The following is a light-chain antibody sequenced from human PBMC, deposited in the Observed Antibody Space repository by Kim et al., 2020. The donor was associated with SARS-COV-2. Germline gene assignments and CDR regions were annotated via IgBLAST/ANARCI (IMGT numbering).Light chain of an antibody. Sequence: VSVSQGQTASITCSGDKLGDKYTCWYQQQPGQAPVLVIYRDSRRPSGIPERFSGSNSGNTATLTISGTQAMDEADYYCQTWDSSGVFGGGTQLTVL. J-gene: IGLJ2*01. V-gene: IGLV3-1*01. CDR1: KLGDKY. CDR3: QTWDSSGV. CDR2: RDS.